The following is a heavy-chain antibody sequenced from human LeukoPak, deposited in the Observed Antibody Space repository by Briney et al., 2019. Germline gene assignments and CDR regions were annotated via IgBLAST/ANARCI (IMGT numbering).Heavy chain of an antibody. V-gene: IGHV1-69*13. Sequence: ASVKVSCKASGGTFSSYAISWVRQAPGQGLEWMGGIIPIFGTANYAQKFQGRVTITADESTSTAYMELSSLRSEDTAVYYCTTDWYCGGDCRFGYYYYYMDVWGKGTTVTVSS. CDR2: IIPIFGTA. CDR1: GGTFSSYA. CDR3: TTDWYCGGDCRFGYYYYYMDV. J-gene: IGHJ6*03. D-gene: IGHD2-21*01.